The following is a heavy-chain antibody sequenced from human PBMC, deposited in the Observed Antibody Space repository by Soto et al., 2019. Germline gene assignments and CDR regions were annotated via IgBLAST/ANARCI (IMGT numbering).Heavy chain of an antibody. CDR1: GFTFSSYS. V-gene: IGHV3-21*01. CDR2: ISSSSSYI. D-gene: IGHD6-6*01. J-gene: IGHJ3*02. Sequence: PGGSLRLSCAASGFTFSSYSMNWVRQAPGKGLEWVSSISSSSSYIYYADSVKGRFTISRDNAKNSLYLQMNNLRAEDTAVYYCVRIQLGYDAFDIWGQGTMVTVSS. CDR3: VRIQLGYDAFDI.